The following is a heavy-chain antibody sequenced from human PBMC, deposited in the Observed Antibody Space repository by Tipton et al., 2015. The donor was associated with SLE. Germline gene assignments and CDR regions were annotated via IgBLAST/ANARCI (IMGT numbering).Heavy chain of an antibody. D-gene: IGHD6-13*01. CDR2: IYYSGTS. Sequence: TLSLTCTMSGGSISSSLYYWGWIRQSPGKGLEWIGSIYYSGTSFYNPSLKSRVTMSLDTSKNLFSLKLSSVTAADTAVYYCARDRGQQLQRGYFQHWGQGTLVTVSS. CDR3: ARDRGQQLQRGYFQH. V-gene: IGHV4-39*07. J-gene: IGHJ1*01. CDR1: GGSISSSLYY.